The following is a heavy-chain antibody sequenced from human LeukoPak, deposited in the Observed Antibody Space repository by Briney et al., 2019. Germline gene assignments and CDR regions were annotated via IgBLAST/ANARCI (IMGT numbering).Heavy chain of an antibody. D-gene: IGHD4-17*01. J-gene: IGHJ4*02. Sequence: PSETLSLTCTLSGGSINAYYWTWIRQPAGKGLEWIGRIYTSETTNYNPSLKSRVTMSIDRSKNQSSLRLSSVTAADTATYYCARGYGDQGYDYWGQGTLVTVSS. CDR2: IYTSETT. CDR1: GGSINAYY. V-gene: IGHV4-4*07. CDR3: ARGYGDQGYDY.